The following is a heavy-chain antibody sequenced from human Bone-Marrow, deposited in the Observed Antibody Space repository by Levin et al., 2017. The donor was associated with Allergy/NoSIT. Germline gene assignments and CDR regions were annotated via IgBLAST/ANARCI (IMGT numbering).Heavy chain of an antibody. Sequence: GESLKISCAASGFTFSSYSMNWVRQAPGKGLEWVSSISSSSSYIYYADSVKGRFTISRDNAKNSLYLQMNSLRAEDTAVYYCAREKLSGGDYDYYYMDVWGKGTTVTVSS. J-gene: IGHJ6*03. V-gene: IGHV3-21*01. D-gene: IGHD2-15*01. CDR1: GFTFSSYS. CDR3: AREKLSGGDYDYYYMDV. CDR2: ISSSSSYI.